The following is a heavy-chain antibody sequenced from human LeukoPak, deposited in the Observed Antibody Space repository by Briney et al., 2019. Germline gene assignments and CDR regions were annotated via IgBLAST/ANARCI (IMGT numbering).Heavy chain of an antibody. D-gene: IGHD5-12*01. V-gene: IGHV4-34*01. CDR3: ARWVATIEHAFDI. CDR2: INPSGST. Sequence: SETLSLTCAVYTVSLSGYYWRWLRQFPGKGLEWIGEINPSGSTNYNPSLKSRITISVDTSKNQFSLKLNSVTAADTAVYYCARWVATIEHAFDIWSQGTMVIVSS. J-gene: IGHJ3*02. CDR1: TVSLSGYY.